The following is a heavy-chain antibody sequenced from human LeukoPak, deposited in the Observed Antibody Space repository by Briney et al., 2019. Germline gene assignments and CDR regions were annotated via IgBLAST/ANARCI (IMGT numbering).Heavy chain of an antibody. D-gene: IGHD1-26*01. CDR3: ARKGGATTYGYYYYYMDV. Sequence: GGSLRLSCAASGFTFSSYWMSWVRQAPGKGLEWVANIKQDGSEKYYVDSVKGRFTISRDNAKNSLYLQMNSLRAEDTAVYYCARKGGATTYGYYYYYMDVWGKGTAVTISS. V-gene: IGHV3-7*01. CDR2: IKQDGSEK. J-gene: IGHJ6*03. CDR1: GFTFSSYW.